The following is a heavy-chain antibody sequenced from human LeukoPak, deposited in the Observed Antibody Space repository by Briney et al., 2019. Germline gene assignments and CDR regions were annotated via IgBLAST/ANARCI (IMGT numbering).Heavy chain of an antibody. D-gene: IGHD1-26*01. CDR1: GFTFSSYA. V-gene: IGHV3-23*01. CDR3: AKSDSWIVGADRAPFDY. J-gene: IGHJ4*02. Sequence: GGSLRISCAASGFTFSSYAMSWDRQAPEKGLEWVSVISGSGGHTYYADSVKGRFTISRDNSKNTLYLQMNSLRAEDTAIYYCAKSDSWIVGADRAPFDYWGQGTLVTVSS. CDR2: ISGSGGHT.